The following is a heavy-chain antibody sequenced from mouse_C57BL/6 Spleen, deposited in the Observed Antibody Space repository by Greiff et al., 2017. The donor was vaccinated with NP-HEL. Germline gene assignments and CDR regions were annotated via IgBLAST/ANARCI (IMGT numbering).Heavy chain of an antibody. V-gene: IGHV1-64*01. CDR2: IHPNSGST. D-gene: IGHD1-1*01. J-gene: IGHJ1*03. Sequence: VQLQQPGAELVKPGASVKLSCKASGYTFTSYWMHWVKQRPGQGLEWIGMIHPNSGSTNYNEKFKSKATLTVDKSSSTACMQLSNLTSEDSAVYYCARHTTVVATFHWCFDVWGTGTTVTVSS. CDR1: GYTFTSYW. CDR3: ARHTTVVATFHWCFDV.